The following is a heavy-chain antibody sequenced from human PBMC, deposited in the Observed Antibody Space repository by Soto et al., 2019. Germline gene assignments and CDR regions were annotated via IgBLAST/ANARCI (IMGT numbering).Heavy chain of an antibody. Sequence: EVQLIESGGGWVQPGTSLRVSCAASGFTFHEYAMHWVRQAPGKGLEWVSGISSDGDTIAYADSVQGRFTVFRDNAKNSLYLQMNSLRAEDTALYYCTKGGYDLIYYFGMDVWSQGTTVTVSS. J-gene: IGHJ6*02. CDR3: TKGGYDLIYYFGMDV. CDR1: GFTFHEYA. D-gene: IGHD5-12*01. CDR2: ISSDGDTI. V-gene: IGHV3-9*01.